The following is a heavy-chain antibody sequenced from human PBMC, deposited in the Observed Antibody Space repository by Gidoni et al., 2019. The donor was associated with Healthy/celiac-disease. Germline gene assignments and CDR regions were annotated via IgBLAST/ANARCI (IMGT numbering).Heavy chain of an antibody. Sequence: QVQLQQWGAGLLKPSETLSLTCAVYGGSFSGYYWSWIRQPPGKGLDWIGEINHSGSTNYNPSLKSRVTISVDTSKNQFSLKLSSVTAADTAVYYCARGVVVIATTVEDWFDPWGQGTLVTVSS. CDR1: GGSFSGYY. D-gene: IGHD2-21*01. CDR2: INHSGST. J-gene: IGHJ5*02. CDR3: ARGVVVIATTVEDWFDP. V-gene: IGHV4-34*01.